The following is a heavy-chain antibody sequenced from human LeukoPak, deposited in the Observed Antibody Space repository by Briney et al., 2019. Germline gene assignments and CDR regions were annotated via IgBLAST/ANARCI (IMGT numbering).Heavy chain of an antibody. CDR1: GFTFDDYA. CDR3: AKGSRSWYPAPSYFDY. D-gene: IGHD6-13*01. Sequence: GRSLRLSCAASGFTFDDYAMHWVRQAPGKGLEWVSGISWNSENIGYADSVKGRFTISRDNAKNSLYMQMNSLRAEDMAFYYCAKGSRSWYPAPSYFDYWGQGSLVPVSS. J-gene: IGHJ4*02. V-gene: IGHV3-9*03. CDR2: ISWNSENI.